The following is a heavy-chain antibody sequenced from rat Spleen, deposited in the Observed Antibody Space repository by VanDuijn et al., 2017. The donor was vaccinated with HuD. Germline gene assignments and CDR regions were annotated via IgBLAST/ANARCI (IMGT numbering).Heavy chain of an antibody. CDR3: ARDSTYASLDY. J-gene: IGHJ2*01. CDR1: GFTFSRYW. Sequence: EVQLAETGGGLVQPGRSLKLSCVASGFTFSRYWMYWVRQAPGKGLEWVSSISNDGGTTYYPDSVKGRFTISRDNAENTVYLQMNSLRSEDTATYYCARDSTYASLDYWGQGVTVTVSS. D-gene: IGHD1-2*01. V-gene: IGHV5-58*01. CDR2: ISNDGGTT.